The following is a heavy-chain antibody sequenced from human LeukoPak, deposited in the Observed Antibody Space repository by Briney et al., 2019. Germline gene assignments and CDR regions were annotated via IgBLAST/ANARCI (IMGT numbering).Heavy chain of an antibody. V-gene: IGHV1-18*01. J-gene: IGHJ4*02. Sequence: GASVKVSCKASGYIFTHYGISWVQQAPGQGLEWMAWISTYTGDTNFAQNLQGRVTMTTDTSTSTAYMELRSLRSDDTAMYYCARGGYCSGSRCYPNDYWGQGTRVTVSS. CDR2: ISTYTGDT. D-gene: IGHD2-15*01. CDR1: GYIFTHYG. CDR3: ARGGYCSGSRCYPNDY.